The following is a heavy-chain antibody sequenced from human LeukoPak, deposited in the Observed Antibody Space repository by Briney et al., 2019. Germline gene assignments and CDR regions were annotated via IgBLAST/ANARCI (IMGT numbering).Heavy chain of an antibody. CDR1: GYTFTSYG. CDR3: ARGRVLRYFDSLGTDDAFDI. V-gene: IGHV1-18*01. CDR2: ISAYNGNT. J-gene: IGHJ3*02. Sequence: ASVKVSCKASGYTFTSYGISWVRQAPGQGLEWMGWISAYNGNTNYAQKLQGRVTMTRNTSISTAYMELSSLRSEDTAVYYCARGRVLRYFDSLGTDDAFDIWGQGTMVTVSS. D-gene: IGHD3-9*01.